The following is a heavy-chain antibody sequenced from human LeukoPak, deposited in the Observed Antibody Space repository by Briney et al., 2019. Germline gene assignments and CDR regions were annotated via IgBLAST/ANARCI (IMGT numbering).Heavy chain of an antibody. CDR1: GFTFSSYW. CDR2: IKQDGSGK. CDR3: AELGITMIGGV. D-gene: IGHD3-10*02. Sequence: PGGSLRLSCAASGFTFSSYWMSWVRQAPGKGLEWVANIKQDGSGKYYVDSVKGRFTISRDNAKNSLYLQINSLRAEDTAVYYCAELGITMIGGVWGKGTTVTISS. V-gene: IGHV3-7*01. J-gene: IGHJ6*04.